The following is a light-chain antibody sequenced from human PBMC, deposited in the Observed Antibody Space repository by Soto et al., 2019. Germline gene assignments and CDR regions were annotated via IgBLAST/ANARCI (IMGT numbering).Light chain of an antibody. CDR2: DNS. V-gene: IGLV1-40*01. J-gene: IGLJ3*02. CDR1: SSNIGTHWP. Sequence: QSVLTQPPSVSGAPGQRVTISCTGSSSNIGTHWPVHWYQQLPGTAPKLLIYDNSNRPSGVPDRFSGSKSGTSASLAITGPQADDEADYYCQSYDNRLSAWVFGGGTKLTVL. CDR3: QSYDNRLSAWV.